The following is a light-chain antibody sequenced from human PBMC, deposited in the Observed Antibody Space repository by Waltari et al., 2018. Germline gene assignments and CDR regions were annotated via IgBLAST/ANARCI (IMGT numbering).Light chain of an antibody. CDR1: QTVLYSANNKND. J-gene: IGKJ1*01. Sequence: DIVMTQSPDSLAVSLGERATINCKSSQTVLYSANNKNDLTWYQPQPGQPPKLLISWASIRESGVPDRVTGSGSGTDFTLTISSLQAEDVAVYYCQQHYTTPWTFGQGTKVEIK. CDR3: QQHYTTPWT. CDR2: WAS. V-gene: IGKV4-1*01.